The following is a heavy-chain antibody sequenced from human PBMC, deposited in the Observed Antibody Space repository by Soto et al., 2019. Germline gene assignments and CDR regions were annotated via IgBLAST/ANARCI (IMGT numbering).Heavy chain of an antibody. CDR3: ARGLVIRPYYYHGMDV. D-gene: IGHD3-9*01. J-gene: IGHJ6*02. Sequence: QVQLQESGPGLVKPSQTLSLTCTVSGGSISSGDYFWIWIRQSPGKGLEWIGYISSIGSTYYNPSLKSRVSVSRDTSKNQFSLKLSSVTTTDTAVYYCARGLVIRPYYYHGMDVWGQGTTVTVSS. CDR1: GGSISSGDYF. CDR2: ISSIGST. V-gene: IGHV4-30-4*01.